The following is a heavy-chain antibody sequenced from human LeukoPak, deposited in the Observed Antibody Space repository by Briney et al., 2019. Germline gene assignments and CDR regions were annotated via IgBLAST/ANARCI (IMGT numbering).Heavy chain of an antibody. V-gene: IGHV1-46*01. CDR1: GYTFTTYY. D-gene: IGHD2-2*02. Sequence: ASVKVSCKASGYTFTTYYMHWVRQAPGQGLEWMGIINPSGGSTSYAQKFQGRVTMTRDTSTSTVYMELSSLRFEDTAVYYCARSDYCRSTSCYMHYWGQGTLVTVSS. CDR2: INPSGGST. J-gene: IGHJ4*02. CDR3: ARSDYCRSTSCYMHY.